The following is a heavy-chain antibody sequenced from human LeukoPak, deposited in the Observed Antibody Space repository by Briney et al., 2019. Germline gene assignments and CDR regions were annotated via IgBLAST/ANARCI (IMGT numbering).Heavy chain of an antibody. Sequence: GGSLRLSCAASGFSFDDYTMHWVRQAPGKGLEWVSLISWDGGSTNYAESVTGRFTISRDNSKNSLYLQMNSLRTEGTALYYCARVFGSLGPYFDYWGQGTLVTVSS. CDR3: ARVFGSLGPYFDY. CDR1: GFSFDDYT. CDR2: ISWDGGST. D-gene: IGHD3-16*01. V-gene: IGHV3-43*01. J-gene: IGHJ4*02.